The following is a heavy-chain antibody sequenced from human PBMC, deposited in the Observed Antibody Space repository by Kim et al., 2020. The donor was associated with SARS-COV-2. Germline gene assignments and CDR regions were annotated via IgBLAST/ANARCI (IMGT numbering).Heavy chain of an antibody. V-gene: IGHV3-66*01. CDR2: IYGGGST. CDR3: AGGGPYVSSLAFDI. Sequence: GGSLRLSCAASGFTVTGNYMNWVRQAPGKGLEWLSVIYGGGSTYYADSVKDRFTISRDNSKNTLYLQMDSLRAEDTAVYYCAGGGPYVSSLAFDIWGQGT. J-gene: IGHJ3*02. D-gene: IGHD6-6*01. CDR1: GFTVTGNY.